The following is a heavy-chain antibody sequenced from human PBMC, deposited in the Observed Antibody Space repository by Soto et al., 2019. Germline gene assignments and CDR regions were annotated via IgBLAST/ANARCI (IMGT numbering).Heavy chain of an antibody. CDR3: ARGARGSSGYYGWFDP. V-gene: IGHV1-3*01. D-gene: IGHD3-22*01. Sequence: GASVKVSCKASGYTFTSYAMHWVCQAPGQRLEWMGWINAGNGNTKYSQKFQGRVTITRDTSASTAYMELSSLRSEDTAVYYCARGARGSSGYYGWFDPWGQGTLVTVSS. CDR1: GYTFTSYA. J-gene: IGHJ5*02. CDR2: INAGNGNT.